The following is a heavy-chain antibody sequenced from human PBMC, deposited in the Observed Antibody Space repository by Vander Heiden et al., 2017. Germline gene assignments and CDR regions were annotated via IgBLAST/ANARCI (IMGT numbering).Heavy chain of an antibody. CDR1: GFTFSSYA. CDR2: ISGSGGRI. J-gene: IGHJ6*02. D-gene: IGHD2-15*01. Sequence: EVQLLESGGGLVQPGGSLRLSCAASGFTFSSYAMGWVRQAPGKGLEWVAAISGSGGRIYYADSVKGRFTISRDNSEITLYLQMNSLRAEDTAVYYCAKATAYCSGGSCYSGMDVWGQGTTVTVSS. V-gene: IGHV3-23*01. CDR3: AKATAYCSGGSCYSGMDV.